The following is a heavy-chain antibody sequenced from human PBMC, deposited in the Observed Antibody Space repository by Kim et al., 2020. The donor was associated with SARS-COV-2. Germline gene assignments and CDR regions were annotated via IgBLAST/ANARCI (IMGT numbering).Heavy chain of an antibody. CDR1: GFTFSSYA. CDR2: ISGSGGST. V-gene: IGHV3-23*01. CDR3: AKEGVWGSYRYDPPGDY. D-gene: IGHD3-16*02. Sequence: GGSLRLSCAASGFTFSSYAMSWVRQAPGKGLEWVSAISGSGGSTYYADSVKGRFTISRDNSKNTLYLQMNSLRAEDTAVYYCAKEGVWGSYRYDPPGDYWGQGTLVTVSS. J-gene: IGHJ4*02.